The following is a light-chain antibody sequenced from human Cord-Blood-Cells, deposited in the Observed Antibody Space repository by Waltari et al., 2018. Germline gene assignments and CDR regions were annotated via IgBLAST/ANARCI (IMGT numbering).Light chain of an antibody. V-gene: IGLV2-14*01. CDR1: SSDVGGYNY. J-gene: IGLJ3*02. Sequence: QSALTQPASVSGSPGQSITISCTGTSSDVGGYNYVSWYQQHPGQAPKLMIYDVSKRPSGVSNRFAGAESGNSASLTISGLQAEDEADYYCSSYTSSSTWVFGGGTKLTVL. CDR2: DVS. CDR3: SSYTSSSTWV.